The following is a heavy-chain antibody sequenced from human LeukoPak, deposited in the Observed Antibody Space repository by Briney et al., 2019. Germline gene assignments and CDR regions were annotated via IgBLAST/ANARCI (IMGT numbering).Heavy chain of an antibody. CDR1: GYSISSGYY. CDR3: AGDKETTGNGRPNWFDP. V-gene: IGHV4-38-2*01. D-gene: IGHD1-1*01. Sequence: SETLSLTCAVSGYSISSGYYWGWIRQPPGKGLQWIGSIFQRGYSYYNPSLKSRVTISVDTSRNRFSLKLSSVTAADTAVYYCAGDKETTGNGRPNWFDPWGQGTLVTVSS. CDR2: IFQRGYS. J-gene: IGHJ5*02.